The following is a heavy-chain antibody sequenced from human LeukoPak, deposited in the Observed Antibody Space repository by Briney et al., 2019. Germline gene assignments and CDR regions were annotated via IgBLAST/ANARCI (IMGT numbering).Heavy chain of an antibody. Sequence: ASVKVSCKASGYTFTSYGISWVRQAPGQGLEWMGWISAYNGNTNYAQKLQGRVTMTTDTSTSTAYMELRSLRSDDTAVYYCARENERFLEWSYYYYGMDVWGQGTTVTVSS. CDR3: ARENERFLEWSYYYYGMDV. CDR2: ISAYNGNT. CDR1: GYTFTSYG. D-gene: IGHD3-3*01. V-gene: IGHV1-18*01. J-gene: IGHJ6*02.